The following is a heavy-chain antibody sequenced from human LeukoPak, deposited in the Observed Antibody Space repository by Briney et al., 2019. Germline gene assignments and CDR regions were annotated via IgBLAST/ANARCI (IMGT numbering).Heavy chain of an antibody. V-gene: IGHV3-21*01. CDR3: AREGRKSRGVDIVRKKETGYYYMDV. D-gene: IGHD2-15*01. Sequence: GGSLRLSCAASGVIFSSSGMSWVRQAPGKGLEWVSTIKGRFTISRDNAKNSLYLQMNSLRAEDTAVYYCAREGRKSRGVDIVRKKETGYYYMDVWGKGTTVTVSS. J-gene: IGHJ6*03. CDR1: GVIFSSSG. CDR2: I.